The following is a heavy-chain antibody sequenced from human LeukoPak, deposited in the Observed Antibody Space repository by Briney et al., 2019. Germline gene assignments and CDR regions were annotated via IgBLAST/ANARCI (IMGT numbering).Heavy chain of an antibody. CDR1: GFTFSNAW. Sequence: GGSLRLSCAASGFTFSNAWMNWVRQAPGKGLEWVGRIKSKIDGGTTDYAAPVKGRLAISRDDSTNTLYLQMNSLKTEDTAVYYCTTDRARAGYCSGGSCSYFDYWGQGTLVTVSP. CDR2: IKSKIDGGTT. CDR3: TTDRARAGYCSGGSCSYFDY. J-gene: IGHJ4*02. V-gene: IGHV3-15*01. D-gene: IGHD2-15*01.